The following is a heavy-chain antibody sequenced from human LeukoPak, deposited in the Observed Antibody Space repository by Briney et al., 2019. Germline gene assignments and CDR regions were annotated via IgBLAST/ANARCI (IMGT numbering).Heavy chain of an antibody. V-gene: IGHV3-15*01. CDR1: GFTFSNAW. D-gene: IGHD1-1*01. J-gene: IGHJ4*02. CDR3: ASRTGTVLDY. CDR2: IKSNTDGGTT. Sequence: GGSLRLSCAASGFTFSNAWMNWVRQAPGKGLEWVGRIKSNTDGGTTDYAAPVKGRFTISRDDSKNTLYLQMNSLRAEDTAVYYCASRTGTVLDYWGRGTLVTVSS.